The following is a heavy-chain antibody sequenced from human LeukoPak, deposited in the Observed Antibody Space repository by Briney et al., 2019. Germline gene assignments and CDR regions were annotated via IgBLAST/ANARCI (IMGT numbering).Heavy chain of an antibody. D-gene: IGHD1-26*01. J-gene: IGHJ4*02. Sequence: GASVKVSHKVSGYTHTELSMHWVRQAPGKGLEDMRDFHPEYGEKIYAQKFQHRVTLTEDTSTDTAHMELSRLRSEDTAVYYCAMRPKIVGGIVDYWGQGTLVTVSS. V-gene: IGHV1-24*01. CDR2: FHPEYGEK. CDR1: GYTHTELS. CDR3: AMRPKIVGGIVDY.